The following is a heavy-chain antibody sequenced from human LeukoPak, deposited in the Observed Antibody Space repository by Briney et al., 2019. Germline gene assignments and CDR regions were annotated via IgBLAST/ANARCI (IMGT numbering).Heavy chain of an antibody. V-gene: IGHV4-39*01. CDR3: AAYYHDTSGYFG. CDR2: ISYSGNT. Sequence: SETLSLTCSVSGGSISSSGYYWGWIRQPPGEGLEWIGSISYSGNTYYNPSLRSRVTISVDTSKNQFSLKLASVTAADTAVYYCAAYYHDTSGYFGCGQGTLVTVSS. CDR1: GGSISSSGYY. J-gene: IGHJ4*02. D-gene: IGHD3-22*01.